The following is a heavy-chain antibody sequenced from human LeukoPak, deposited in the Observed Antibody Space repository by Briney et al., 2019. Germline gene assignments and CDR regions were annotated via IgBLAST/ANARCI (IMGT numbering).Heavy chain of an antibody. CDR1: GFTFSSYS. V-gene: IGHV3-66*01. CDR2: LYSGGIT. CDR3: ARGRRDSDWYIDDY. D-gene: IGHD6-19*01. Sequence: PGGSLRLSCAASGFTFSSYSMNWVRQAPGKGLEWVSILYSGGITHYADSVKGRFTISRDNSKNTLYLQMNSLSAEDTALYYCARGRRDSDWYIDDYWGQGTLVTVSS. J-gene: IGHJ4*02.